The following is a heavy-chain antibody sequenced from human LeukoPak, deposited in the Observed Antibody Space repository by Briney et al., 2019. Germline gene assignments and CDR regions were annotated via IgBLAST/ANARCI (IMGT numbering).Heavy chain of an antibody. CDR1: GGSISSSIYY. CDR2: IYYSGST. J-gene: IGHJ4*02. V-gene: IGHV4-39*01. D-gene: IGHD3-22*01. CDR3: ARGGDYYDSSGIDY. Sequence: PSETLSLTCTVSGGSISSSIYYWGWIRQPPGKGLEWIGSIYYSGSTYYNPSLKSRVTISVDTSKNQFSLKLSSVTAADTAVYYCARGGDYYDSSGIDYWGQGTLVTVSS.